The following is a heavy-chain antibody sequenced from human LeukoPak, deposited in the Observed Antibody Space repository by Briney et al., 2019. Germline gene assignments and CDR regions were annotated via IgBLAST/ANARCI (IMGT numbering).Heavy chain of an antibody. Sequence: PSETLSLTCTVSGYSISSGYYWGWIRQPPGKGLEWIGEINHSGSTNYNPSLKSRVTISVDTSKNQFSLKLSSVTAADTAVYYCARKHRRITMIVVVRRNNWFDPWGQGTLVTVSS. CDR2: INHSGST. CDR1: GYSISSGYY. J-gene: IGHJ5*02. CDR3: ARKHRRITMIVVVRRNNWFDP. V-gene: IGHV4-38-2*02. D-gene: IGHD3-22*01.